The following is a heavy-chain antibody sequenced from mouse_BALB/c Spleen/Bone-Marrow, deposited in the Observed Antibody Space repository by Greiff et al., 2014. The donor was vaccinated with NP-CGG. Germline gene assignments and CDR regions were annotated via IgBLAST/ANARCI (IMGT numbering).Heavy chain of an antibody. Sequence: QVQLKESGPGLVAPSQSLYITCTVSGFSFTTYGIHWVRQPPGKGLEWLGVICAGGSRNYTSAIMSRLSISKANSKSQVFLKMNVMKTDYTALAYYARGIRPFDYWGQGTTLTVSS. CDR3: ARGIRPFDY. J-gene: IGHJ2*01. CDR2: ICAGGSR. V-gene: IGHV2-9*02. CDR1: GFSFTTYG.